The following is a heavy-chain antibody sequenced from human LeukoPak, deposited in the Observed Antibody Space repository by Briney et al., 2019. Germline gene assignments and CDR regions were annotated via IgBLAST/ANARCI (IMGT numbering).Heavy chain of an antibody. D-gene: IGHD3-22*01. V-gene: IGHV3-23*01. Sequence: PGGSLRLSCAASGFTFSSYAMSWVRQAPGKGLEWVSAISGSGGSTYYADSVKGRFTISRDNSKNTLYLQMNSLSAEDTAVYYCARHYYYDSSGYKFYFDYWGQGTLVTVSS. CDR2: ISGSGGST. CDR1: GFTFSSYA. J-gene: IGHJ4*02. CDR3: ARHYYYDSSGYKFYFDY.